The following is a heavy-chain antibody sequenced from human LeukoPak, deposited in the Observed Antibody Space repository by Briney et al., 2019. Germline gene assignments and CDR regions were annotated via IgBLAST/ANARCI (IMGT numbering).Heavy chain of an antibody. V-gene: IGHV4-34*01. J-gene: IGHJ3*02. CDR3: ARAYRRITMIVVVSDAFDI. D-gene: IGHD3-22*01. Sequence: SETLSLTCAVYGGSFSGYYWSWIRQPPGKGLEWIGEINHSGSTNYNPSLKSRVTISVDTSKSQFSPKLSSVTAADTAVYYCARAYRRITMIVVVSDAFDIWGQGTMVTVSS. CDR1: GGSFSGYY. CDR2: INHSGST.